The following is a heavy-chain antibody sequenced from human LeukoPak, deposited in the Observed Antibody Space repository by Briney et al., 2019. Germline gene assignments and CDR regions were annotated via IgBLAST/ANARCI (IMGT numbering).Heavy chain of an antibody. D-gene: IGHD5-18*01. Sequence: ASVKVSCKASGGTFSSYAISWVRQAPGQGLEWMGGIIPIFGTANYAQKFQGRVTITADEPTSTAYMELSSLRSEDTAVYYCARAGDTAMVPSYYYYGMDVWGQGTTVTVSS. CDR1: GGTFSSYA. J-gene: IGHJ6*02. V-gene: IGHV1-69*13. CDR3: ARAGDTAMVPSYYYYGMDV. CDR2: IIPIFGTA.